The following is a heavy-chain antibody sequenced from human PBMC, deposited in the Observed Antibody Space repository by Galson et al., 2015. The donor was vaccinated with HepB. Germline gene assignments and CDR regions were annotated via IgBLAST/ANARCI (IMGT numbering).Heavy chain of an antibody. CDR2: INTYNRDT. V-gene: IGHV1-18*01. J-gene: IGHJ6*02. Sequence: SCKASGYTFPSYSITWVRQAPGQGLEWMGWINTYNRDTKYAQKFQGRVTLTADTSTSTAYMELRSLRSDDTAVYFCARVSCTSCPRPYYYYGMDVWGQGTTVTVSS. CDR1: GYTFPSYS. D-gene: IGHD2-2*01. CDR3: ARVSCTSCPRPYYYYGMDV.